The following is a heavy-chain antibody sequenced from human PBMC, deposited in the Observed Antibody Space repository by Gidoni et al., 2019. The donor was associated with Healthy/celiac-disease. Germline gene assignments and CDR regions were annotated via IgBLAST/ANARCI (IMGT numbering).Heavy chain of an antibody. CDR1: GGSIRSGDYY. CDR3: ARVHYYDSSGSNGDY. CDR2: LYYSGST. V-gene: IGHV4-30-4*01. D-gene: IGHD3-22*01. J-gene: IGHJ4*02. Sequence: QVQLQESGPGLVKPSQTLSRTCTVSGGSIRSGDYYWSWIRQPPGKGLEWIGYLYYSGSTYYNPSLKSRVTISVDTSKNQFSLKLSSVTAADTAVYYCARVHYYDSSGSNGDYWGQGTLVTVSS.